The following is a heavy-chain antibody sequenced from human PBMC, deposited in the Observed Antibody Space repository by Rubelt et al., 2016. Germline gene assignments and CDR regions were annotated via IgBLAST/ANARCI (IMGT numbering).Heavy chain of an antibody. Sequence: QLQLQESGPGLVKPSETLSLTCTVSGGSISSSSYYWGWIRQPPGKGLGWIGSIYYSGSPYYNPALKRRVTISVDTSKNQYSLKLSSGTAADTAVYYCDTIAAAGTRHDAFDIWGQGTMVTVSS. D-gene: IGHD6-13*01. CDR1: GGSISSSSYY. CDR3: DTIAAAGTRHDAFDI. J-gene: IGHJ3*02. CDR2: IYYSGSP. V-gene: IGHV4-39*01.